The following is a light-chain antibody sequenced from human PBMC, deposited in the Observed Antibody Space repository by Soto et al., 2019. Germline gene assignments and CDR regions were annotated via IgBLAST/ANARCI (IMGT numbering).Light chain of an antibody. CDR3: QQSYSTPSA. V-gene: IGKV1-39*01. J-gene: IGKJ3*01. Sequence: DIPMTQSPSYLSASVGDRVTITCRASQNIAFYLKWYQQNPGRAPKLLIYCASSLQSAVPSRFSGSGSGTDFTLTINSLQPEDFATYYCQQSYSTPSAFGPGTRVDIK. CDR2: CAS. CDR1: QNIAFY.